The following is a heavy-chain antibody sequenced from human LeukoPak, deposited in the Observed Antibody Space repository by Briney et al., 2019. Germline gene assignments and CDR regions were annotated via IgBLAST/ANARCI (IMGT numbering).Heavy chain of an antibody. Sequence: SVKVSCKASGGTFSSYAISWVRQAPGQGLEWMGRIIPILGIANYAQKFQGRVTITADKSTSTAYMELSSLRSEDTAVYYCSGTGGYSSGWEVTYYYGMDVWAKGPRSPYP. J-gene: IGHJ6*02. CDR2: IIPILGIA. D-gene: IGHD6-19*01. V-gene: IGHV1-69*04. CDR3: SGTGGYSSGWEVTYYYGMDV. CDR1: GGTFSSYA.